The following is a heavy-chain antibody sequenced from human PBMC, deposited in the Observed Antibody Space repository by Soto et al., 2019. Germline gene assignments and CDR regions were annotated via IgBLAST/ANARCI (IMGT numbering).Heavy chain of an antibody. CDR3: ARPAPRKNRGPDHLNWFDP. V-gene: IGHV1-18*01. J-gene: IGHJ5*02. CDR1: GYTFTSYG. CDR2: ISAYNGNT. Sequence: ASVKVSCKASGYTFTSYGISWVRQAPGQGLEWMGWISAYNGNTNYAQKLQGRVTMTTDTSTSTAYMELRSLRSDDTAVYYCARPAPRKNRGPDHLNWFDPWPQAILVNVS. D-gene: IGHD2-15*01.